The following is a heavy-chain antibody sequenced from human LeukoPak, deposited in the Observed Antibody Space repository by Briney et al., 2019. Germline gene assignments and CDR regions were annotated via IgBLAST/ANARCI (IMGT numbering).Heavy chain of an antibody. J-gene: IGHJ5*02. V-gene: IGHV3-7*01. CDR1: GFTFSSYW. CDR2: IKQDGSEK. Sequence: GGSLRLSCAASGFTFSSYWMSWVRQAPGKGLEWVANIKQDGSEKYYVDSVKGRFTISRDNAKNSLYLQMNSLRAEDTAVYYCARPTSSGYYSNWLDPWGQGTLVTVSS. D-gene: IGHD3-22*01. CDR3: ARPTSSGYYSNWLDP.